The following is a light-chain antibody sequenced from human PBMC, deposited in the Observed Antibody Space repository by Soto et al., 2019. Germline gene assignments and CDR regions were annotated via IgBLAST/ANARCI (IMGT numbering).Light chain of an antibody. Sequence: DIKMKQSAASLSASVGDRVTITCRASQSISSYLNWYQQKPGKAPKLLIYDASALPRGVPSRFSGSGSGTDFTLTISSLHPDDFATYYCQQYNSYSRTFGQGTKVDI. CDR3: QQYNSYSRT. CDR2: DAS. CDR1: QSISSY. J-gene: IGKJ1*01. V-gene: IGKV1-5*01.